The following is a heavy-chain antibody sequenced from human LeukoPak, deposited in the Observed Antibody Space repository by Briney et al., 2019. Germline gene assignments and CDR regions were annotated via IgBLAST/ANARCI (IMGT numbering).Heavy chain of an antibody. CDR3: ARDGSPFDF. CDR1: GFTFRSYW. V-gene: IGHV3-7*03. Sequence: GGSLRLSCAASGFTFRSYWMSWVRQAPGKGLEWVANIKQDEGEKYYVESVKGRFTISRDNARKSLNLQMNSLRAEDTALYYCARDGSPFDFWGQGTLVTVSS. CDR2: IKQDEGEK. J-gene: IGHJ4*02.